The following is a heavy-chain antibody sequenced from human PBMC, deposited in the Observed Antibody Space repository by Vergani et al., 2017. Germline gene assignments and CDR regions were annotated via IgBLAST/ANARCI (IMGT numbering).Heavy chain of an antibody. J-gene: IGHJ4*02. CDR2: IYSGGST. V-gene: IGHV3-53*02. Sequence: EVQLVETGGGLIQPGGSLRLSCAASGFTVSSNYMSWVRQAPGKGLEWVSVIYSGGSTYYADSVKGRFTISRDNSKNTLYLQMNSLRAEDTAVYYCARSYDSSGNDYWAREPWSPSPQ. D-gene: IGHD3-22*01. CDR3: ARSYDSSGNDY. CDR1: GFTVSSNY.